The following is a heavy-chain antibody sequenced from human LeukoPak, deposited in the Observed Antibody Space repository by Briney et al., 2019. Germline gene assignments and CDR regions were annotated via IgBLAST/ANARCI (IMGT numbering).Heavy chain of an antibody. V-gene: IGHV3-11*01. Sequence: PGGSLRLSCAASGFTFSDYYMSWIRQAPGKGLEWVSYISSSGSTIYYADSVKGRFTISRDNAKNSLYLQMNSLRAEDTAVYYCARDGPYDYVWGSYRYYYYGMDVWGQGTTVTVSS. J-gene: IGHJ6*02. D-gene: IGHD3-16*02. CDR3: ARDGPYDYVWGSYRYYYYGMDV. CDR1: GFTFSDYY. CDR2: ISSSGSTI.